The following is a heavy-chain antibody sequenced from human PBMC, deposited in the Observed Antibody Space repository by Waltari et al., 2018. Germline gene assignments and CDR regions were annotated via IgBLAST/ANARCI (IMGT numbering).Heavy chain of an antibody. J-gene: IGHJ4*02. CDR2: ISYDGSNK. Sequence: QVQLVESGGGVVQPGRSLRLSCAASGFTFSSYAMHWVRQAPGKGLEWVAVISYDGSNKYYADSVKGRLTISRDNSKNTLYLQMNSLRAEDTAVYYCAREDYDSSGYYLDYWGQGTLVTVSS. V-gene: IGHV3-30*01. CDR3: AREDYDSSGYYLDY. CDR1: GFTFSSYA. D-gene: IGHD3-22*01.